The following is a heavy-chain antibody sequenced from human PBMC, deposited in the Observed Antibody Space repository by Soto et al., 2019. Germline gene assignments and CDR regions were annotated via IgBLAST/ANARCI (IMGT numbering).Heavy chain of an antibody. CDR3: AKGILVKPPGTRTFDI. D-gene: IGHD6-13*01. CDR2: IGGGDGST. V-gene: IGHV3-23*01. CDR1: GFTFINYA. Sequence: EVQLLESGGGLVQPGGSLRLSCAASGFTFINYAMSWVRQAPGKGLEWVSTIGGGDGSTYYADSVKGRFTISRDNSNSALYLQMNSLRVGDKAIYYCAKGILVKPPGTRTFDIWGQGTMVIVSS. J-gene: IGHJ3*02.